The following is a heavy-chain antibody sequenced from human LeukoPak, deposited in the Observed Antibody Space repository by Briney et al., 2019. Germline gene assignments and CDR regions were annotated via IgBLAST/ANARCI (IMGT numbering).Heavy chain of an antibody. D-gene: IGHD6-13*01. CDR1: GFTFSSYA. V-gene: IGHV3-23*01. CDR2: ISGSGGST. J-gene: IGHJ6*02. CDR3: AKGLTAAGTSRGMDV. Sequence: GRSLRLSCAASGFTFSSYAMSWVRQAPGKGLEWVSAISGSGGSTYYADSVKGRFTISRDNSKNTLYLQMNSLRAEDTAVYYCAKGLTAAGTSRGMDVWGQGTTVTVSS.